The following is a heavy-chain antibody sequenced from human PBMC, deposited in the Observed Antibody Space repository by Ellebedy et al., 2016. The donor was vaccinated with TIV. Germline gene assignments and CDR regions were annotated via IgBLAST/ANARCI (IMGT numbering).Heavy chain of an antibody. J-gene: IGHJ4*02. CDR2: IYYSGST. CDR3: AREEIRVRGLLRGHYFQN. Sequence: MPSETLSLTCTVSGGSISSYYWSWIRQSPGKGLEWIGYIYYSGSTNYNPSLESRVTISIDTSKNQFSLNLSSVTAADTALYYCAREEIRVRGLLRGHYFQNWGQGTLVTVSS. V-gene: IGHV4-59*01. CDR1: GGSISSYY. D-gene: IGHD3-10*01.